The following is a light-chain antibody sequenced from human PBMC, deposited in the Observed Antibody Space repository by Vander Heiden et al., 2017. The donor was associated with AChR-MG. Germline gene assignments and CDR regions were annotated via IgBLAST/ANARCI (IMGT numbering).Light chain of an antibody. J-gene: IGLJ3*02. CDR2: DVS. V-gene: IGLV2-14*03. Sequence: QSALTQPASVSGSPGQSITTSCTGTSSDVGGYNYVSWYQQHPGKAPKLMMYDVSNRPSGVSNRFSGSKSGNTASLTISGLQAEDEADYYCSSYRSSSTGVFGGGTTLTVI. CDR1: SSDVGGYNY. CDR3: SSYRSSSTGV.